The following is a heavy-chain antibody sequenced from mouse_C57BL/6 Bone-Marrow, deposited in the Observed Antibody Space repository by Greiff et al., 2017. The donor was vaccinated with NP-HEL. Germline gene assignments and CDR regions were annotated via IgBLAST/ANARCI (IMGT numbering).Heavy chain of an antibody. CDR1: GYTFTSYW. CDR2: IDPSDSET. J-gene: IGHJ3*01. D-gene: IGHD2-3*01. V-gene: IGHV1-52*01. Sequence: QVQLQQPGAELVRPGSSVKLSCKASGYTFTSYWMHWVKQRPIQGLEWIGNIDPSDSETHYNQKFKDKATLTVDKSSSTAYMQLSSLTSEDSAVYYCARWDDGYFLFAYWGQGTLVTVSA. CDR3: ARWDDGYFLFAY.